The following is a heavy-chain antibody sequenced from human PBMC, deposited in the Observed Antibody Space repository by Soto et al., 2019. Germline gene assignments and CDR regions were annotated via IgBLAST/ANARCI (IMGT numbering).Heavy chain of an antibody. V-gene: IGHV3-23*01. CDR1: GFTFSSYA. Sequence: PGGSLRLSCAASGFTFSSYAMSWVRQAPGKGLEWVSTISGGVGSTYYADSVKGRFTISRDNSKNTLHLQMNSLRAEDTAVYYCAKDGYIVVLPAVTYDDWGKGCLVT. J-gene: IGHJ4*02. CDR2: ISGGVGST. CDR3: AKDGYIVVLPAVTYDD. D-gene: IGHD2-2*01.